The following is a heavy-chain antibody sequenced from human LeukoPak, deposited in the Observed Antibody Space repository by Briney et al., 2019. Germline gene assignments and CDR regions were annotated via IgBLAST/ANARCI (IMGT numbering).Heavy chain of an antibody. V-gene: IGHV4-39*01. J-gene: IGHJ3*02. CDR3: ARYIAVAGRVDI. CDR1: GGSISSISSNNYH. Sequence: SETLSLTCIVSGGSISSISSNNYHWGWIRQPPGKGLEWIGSIYYSGSTYYNPSLKSRVTISVDTSKNQFSLKLSSVTAADTAVYYCARYIAVAGRVDIWGQGTMVTVSS. D-gene: IGHD6-19*01. CDR2: IYYSGST.